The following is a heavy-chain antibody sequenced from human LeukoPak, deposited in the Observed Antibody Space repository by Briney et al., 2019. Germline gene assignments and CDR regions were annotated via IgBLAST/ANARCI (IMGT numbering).Heavy chain of an antibody. CDR3: ARDRGGYYIY. CDR1: GFTFRSHW. V-gene: IGHV3-7*01. D-gene: IGHD2-21*02. CDR2: IHQYGGEK. Sequence: PGGSLRLSCEGSGFTFRSHWMSWVRQAPGKGLEWVANIHQYGGEKYYVDSVRGRFSISRDNAKNSLYLQMNSLRDEDTAVYYCARDRGGYYIYWGQGTLVTVSS. J-gene: IGHJ4*02.